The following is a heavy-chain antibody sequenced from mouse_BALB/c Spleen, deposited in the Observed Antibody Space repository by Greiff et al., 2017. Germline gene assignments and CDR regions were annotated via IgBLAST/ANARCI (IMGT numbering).Heavy chain of an antibody. CDR2: ISYSGST. V-gene: IGHV3-2*02. D-gene: IGHD3-3*01. CDR1: GYSITSDYA. Sequence: EVKLVESGPGLVKPSQSLSLTCTVTGYSITSDYAWNWIRQFPGNKLEWMGYISYSGSTSYNPSLKSRISITRDTSKNQFFLQLNSVTTEDTATYYCARGEGRGFAYWGQGTLVTVSA. CDR3: ARGEGRGFAY. J-gene: IGHJ3*01.